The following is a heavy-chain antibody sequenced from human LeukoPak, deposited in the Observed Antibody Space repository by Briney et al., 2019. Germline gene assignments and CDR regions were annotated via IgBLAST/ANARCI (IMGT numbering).Heavy chain of an antibody. CDR3: ARQYRYYGGTPWY. CDR1: GGSITSSAYY. J-gene: IGHJ4*02. Sequence: SETLSLTCTVSGGSITSSAYYWGWVRQAPGKGLTWIGTIYHSGTTYDNPSLKRRVTMSVDTSKNQFSLKLSSVTAADTAVYYCARQYRYYGGTPWYWGQGTLVTVSS. D-gene: IGHD4-23*01. V-gene: IGHV4-39*01. CDR2: IYHSGTT.